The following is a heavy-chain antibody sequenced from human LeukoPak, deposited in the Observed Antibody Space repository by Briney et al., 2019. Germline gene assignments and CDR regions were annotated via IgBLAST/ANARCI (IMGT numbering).Heavy chain of an antibody. V-gene: IGHV3-7*01. D-gene: IGHD3-10*01. J-gene: IGHJ5*02. CDR2: IKPDGSEK. CDR3: ARGGSWFAP. CDR1: GFAFNTVW. Sequence: PGGSLRLSCVASGFAFNTVWMSWVRQAPGKGPEWVANIKPDGSEKSYVDSVKGRFTISRDNAKNSLYLQMNSLRAEDTALYYCARGGSWFAPWGQGTLVTVSS.